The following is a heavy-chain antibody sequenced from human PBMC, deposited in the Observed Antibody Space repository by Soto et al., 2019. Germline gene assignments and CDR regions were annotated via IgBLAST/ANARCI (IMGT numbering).Heavy chain of an antibody. CDR1: GYSFTSYW. D-gene: IGHD5-12*01. V-gene: IGHV5-51*01. CDR3: ARVLRSGYLAYFYYDMDV. CDR2: IYPVDSDT. J-gene: IGHJ6*02. Sequence: GESLKISCKGPGYSFTSYWIAWVRQMPGKGLEWMGIIYPVDSDTRYSPSFQGQVTISADKSLSTAYLQWSSLKASDTAMYYCARVLRSGYLAYFYYDMDVWGQGTKVTVSS.